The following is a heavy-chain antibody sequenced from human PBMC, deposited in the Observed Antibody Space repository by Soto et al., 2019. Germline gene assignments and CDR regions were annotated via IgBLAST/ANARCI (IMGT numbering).Heavy chain of an antibody. CDR1: GFTFRSYA. J-gene: IGHJ6*02. Sequence: EVQLLESGGGLVQPGGSLRLSCAASGFTFRSYAMTWVRQAPGKGLEWVSGISGSGERTYYADSVKGRFTISRDNSKNTVYLQMNSLRAEDTALYYCAKDRSGSGSYGLDVWGQGTTVTVS. D-gene: IGHD3-3*01. CDR3: AKDRSGSGSYGLDV. V-gene: IGHV3-23*01. CDR2: ISGSGERT.